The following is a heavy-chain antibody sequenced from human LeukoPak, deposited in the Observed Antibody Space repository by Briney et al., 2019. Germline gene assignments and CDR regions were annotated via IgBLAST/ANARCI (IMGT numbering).Heavy chain of an antibody. Sequence: GASVKVSCKPSGYTFTSYDINWVRQATGQGLEWMGWMNPNSGNTGYAQKFQGRVTMTRNTSISTAYMELSSLRAEDTAVYYCARAPLTTQSNNFDYWGQGTLVTVSS. CDR3: ARAPLTTQSNNFDY. D-gene: IGHD3-3*01. CDR1: GYTFTSYD. J-gene: IGHJ4*02. CDR2: MNPNSGNT. V-gene: IGHV1-8*01.